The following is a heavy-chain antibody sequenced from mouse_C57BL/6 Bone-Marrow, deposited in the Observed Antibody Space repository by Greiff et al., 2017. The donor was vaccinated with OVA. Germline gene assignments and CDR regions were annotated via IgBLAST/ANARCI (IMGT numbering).Heavy chain of an antibody. CDR2: IYPGDGDT. V-gene: IGHV1-82*01. J-gene: IGHJ1*03. CDR1: GYAFSSSW. CDR3: ARTGGPWYFDV. Sequence: QVQLQQSGPELVKPGASVTISCKASGYAFSSSWMNWVKQRPGKGLEWIGRIYPGDGDTNYNGKFKGKATLTADKSSSTAYMQLSSLTSEDSAVYFCARTGGPWYFDVWGTGTTVTVSS.